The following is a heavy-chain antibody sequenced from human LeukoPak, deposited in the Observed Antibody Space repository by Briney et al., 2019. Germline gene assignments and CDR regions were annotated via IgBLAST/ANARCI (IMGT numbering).Heavy chain of an antibody. CDR2: IHHGGST. CDR1: GAFISSNC. J-gene: IGHJ4*02. D-gene: IGHD3-10*01. V-gene: IGHV4-34*01. CDR3: ARVGGDYGSGGYCLTY. Sequence: PSETLSLTCTVSGAFISSNCGGSVRQPPGEGLGWRGEIHHGGSTYYHPSLKRRVTISVDTSKNQFSLKLSSVAAADAAVYYCARVGGDYGSGGYCLTYWGQGTLVTVSS.